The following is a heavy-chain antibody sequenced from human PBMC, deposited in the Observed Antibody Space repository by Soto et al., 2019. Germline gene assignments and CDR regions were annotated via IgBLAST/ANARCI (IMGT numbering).Heavy chain of an antibody. V-gene: IGHV4-59*01. CDR3: ARRKTGTSPGDD. Sequence: PSETLSLTCTGSGGSISSYYWSWIRQPPGKGLEWIGYIYYSGSTNYNPALKSRVTISVDTSKNQFSLKMRSVYPADTAVYYCARRKTGTSPGDDWRQGTMVTVS. CDR1: GGSISSYY. J-gene: IGHJ4*02. D-gene: IGHD1-1*01. CDR2: IYYSGST.